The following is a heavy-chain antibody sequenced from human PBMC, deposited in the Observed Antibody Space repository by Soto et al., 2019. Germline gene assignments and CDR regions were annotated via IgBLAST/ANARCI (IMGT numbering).Heavy chain of an antibody. Sequence: SETLSLTCTVSGGPISSSSYYWGWIRQPPGKGLEWIGSIYYSGSTYYNPSLKSRVTISVDTSKNQFSLELSSVTAADTAVYYCAAETGAVTLFGVPSRNYYGMDVWGQGTTVTVSS. D-gene: IGHD3-3*01. CDR1: GGPISSSSYY. V-gene: IGHV4-39*01. CDR2: IYYSGST. J-gene: IGHJ6*02. CDR3: AAETGAVTLFGVPSRNYYGMDV.